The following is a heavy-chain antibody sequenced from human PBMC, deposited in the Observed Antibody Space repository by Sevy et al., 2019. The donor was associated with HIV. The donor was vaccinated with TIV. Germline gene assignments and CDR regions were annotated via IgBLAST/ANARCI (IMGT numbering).Heavy chain of an antibody. CDR3: TRKDDILTGRAFDI. CDR2: IRSKAYAGTT. CDR1: GFTFGDYA. Sequence: GGSLRLSCTASGFTFGDYAMSWFRQAPGKGLEWVGFIRSKAYAGTTEYAASVKGRFTISRDDSKSIAYLQMNSLKTEDTAVYYCTRKDDILTGRAFDIWGQGTMVTVSS. V-gene: IGHV3-49*03. J-gene: IGHJ3*02. D-gene: IGHD3-9*01.